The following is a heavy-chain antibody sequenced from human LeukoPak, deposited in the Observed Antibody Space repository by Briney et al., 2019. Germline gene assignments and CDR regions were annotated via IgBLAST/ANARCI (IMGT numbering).Heavy chain of an antibody. D-gene: IGHD2-2*01. J-gene: IGHJ4*02. CDR1: GGSISSYY. CDR3: ARGTRPAAPLDY. Sequence: SETLSLTCTISGGSISSYYWSWIRQPPGKGLEWIGYIYYVGSTNYNPSLKSRVTISVDTSKNQFSLKLSSVTAADPAVYYCARGTRPAAPLDYWGQGTLVTVSS. CDR2: IYYVGST. V-gene: IGHV4-59*01.